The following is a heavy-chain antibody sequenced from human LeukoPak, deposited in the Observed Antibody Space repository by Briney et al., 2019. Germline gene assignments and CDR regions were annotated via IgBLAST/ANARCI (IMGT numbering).Heavy chain of an antibody. Sequence: SETLSLTCTVSGGSISNYYWSWIRQPPGKGLEWIGYIYYSGSTNYNPSLKSRVTISVDTSKNQFSLKLSSVTAADTAVYYCAREIWGWSGYYRPPRTGYMDVWGKGTTVTVSS. D-gene: IGHD3-3*01. CDR1: GGSISNYY. CDR2: IYYSGST. V-gene: IGHV4-59*01. J-gene: IGHJ6*03. CDR3: AREIWGWSGYYRPPRTGYMDV.